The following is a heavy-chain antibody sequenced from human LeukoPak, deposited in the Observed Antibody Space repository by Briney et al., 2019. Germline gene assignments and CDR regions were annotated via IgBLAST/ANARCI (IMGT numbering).Heavy chain of an antibody. J-gene: IGHJ3*02. CDR3: ARVRDGYNDAYDI. CDR1: GYTFTGYY. CDR2: INPSGGST. V-gene: IGHV1-46*01. D-gene: IGHD5-24*01. Sequence: ASVKVSCKASGYTFTGYYMHWVRQAPGQGLEWMGIINPSGGSTNYAQNFQARVTMTRDTSTSTVYMELSSLRSENTAVYYCARVRDGYNDAYDIWGQGTMVTVPS.